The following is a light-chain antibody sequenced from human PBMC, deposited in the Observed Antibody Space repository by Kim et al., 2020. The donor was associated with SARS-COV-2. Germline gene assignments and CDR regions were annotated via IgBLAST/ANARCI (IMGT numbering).Light chain of an antibody. CDR1: QSVSSN. Sequence: PGERDTLSCRASQSVSSNLAWYQQKPGQAPRLLIYGASTRATGIPARFSGSGSGTEFTLTISSLQSEDFAVYYCQQYNNWPPIFTFGPGTKVDIK. J-gene: IGKJ3*01. CDR3: QQYNNWPPIFT. CDR2: GAS. V-gene: IGKV3-15*01.